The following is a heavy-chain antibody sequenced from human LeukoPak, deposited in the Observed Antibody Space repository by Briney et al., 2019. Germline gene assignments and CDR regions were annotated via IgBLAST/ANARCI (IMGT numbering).Heavy chain of an antibody. CDR3: ARLEVRRAAAGDYYYYGMDV. J-gene: IGHJ6*02. Sequence: SETLSLTCTVSGGSISSSTYYWGWIRQPPEKGLEWIGTIYYSGSTYYNPSLKSRVTISVDTSKNQFSLKLSSVTAADTAVYYCARLEVRRAAAGDYYYYGMDVWGQGTTVTVSS. V-gene: IGHV4-39*01. CDR2: IYYSGST. CDR1: GGSISSSTYY. D-gene: IGHD6-13*01.